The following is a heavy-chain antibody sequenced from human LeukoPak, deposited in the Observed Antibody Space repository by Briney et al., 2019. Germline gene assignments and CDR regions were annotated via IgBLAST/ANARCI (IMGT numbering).Heavy chain of an antibody. Sequence: PGRSLRLSCAASGITVSHHGIHWVRQAPGKGLEWVAVLWYGGSSANYAHSVQGRFTVSRDDSKNTLFLQMNSLRNEDTAVYYCAKGTGRGYDILTGYTPFDYWGQGTLVTVSS. CDR1: GITVSHHG. CDR3: AKGTGRGYDILTGYTPFDY. D-gene: IGHD3-9*01. J-gene: IGHJ4*02. V-gene: IGHV3-33*03. CDR2: LWYGGSSA.